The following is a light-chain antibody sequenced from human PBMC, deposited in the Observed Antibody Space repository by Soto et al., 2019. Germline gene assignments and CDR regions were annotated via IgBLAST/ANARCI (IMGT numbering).Light chain of an antibody. J-gene: IGLJ1*01. CDR2: RDN. V-gene: IGLV1-47*01. CDR3: SSWDGSLSGYV. CDR1: TSNIGSNH. Sequence: QSVLTQPPSASGTPGQRVTISCSGSTSNIGSNHVYWYQQLPGAAPKLLIFRDNQRPSGVSDRFSGSRSGTSASLAIRGLRSDDEADYYCSSWDGSLSGYVFGAGTKLTVL.